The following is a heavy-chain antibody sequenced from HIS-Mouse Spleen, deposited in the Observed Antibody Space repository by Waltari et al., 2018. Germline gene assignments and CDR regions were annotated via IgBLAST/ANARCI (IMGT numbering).Heavy chain of an antibody. Sequence: QVQLQQWGAGLLKPSETLSLTCAVYGGSFSGYYWSWIRQPPGKGLEWIGEIKHSGSTNCNPSLKSRVTISVDTSKYRFSLKLSSVTGADTAVYYCARVNSSFDYWGQGTLVTVSS. CDR1: GGSFSGYY. V-gene: IGHV4-34*01. J-gene: IGHJ4*02. CDR3: ARVNSSFDY. D-gene: IGHD6-13*01. CDR2: IKHSGST.